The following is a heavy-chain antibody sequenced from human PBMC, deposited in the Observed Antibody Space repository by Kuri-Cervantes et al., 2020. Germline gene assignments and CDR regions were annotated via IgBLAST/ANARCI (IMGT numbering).Heavy chain of an antibody. D-gene: IGHD3-16*01. CDR2: INTKTGNP. CDR1: GYTFTSYG. Sequence: ASVKVSCKASGYTFTSYGISWVRQAPGQGLEWMGWINTKTGNPTYAQGFTGRFVFSLDTSVSTTYLQISSLKAEDTAVYYCARGLLLRGSKSAYWGQGTLVTVSS. J-gene: IGHJ4*02. V-gene: IGHV7-4-1*02. CDR3: ARGLLLRGSKSAY.